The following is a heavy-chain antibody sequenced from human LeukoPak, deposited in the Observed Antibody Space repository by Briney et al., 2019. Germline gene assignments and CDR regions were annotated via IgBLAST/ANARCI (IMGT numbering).Heavy chain of an antibody. Sequence: SETLSLTCTVSGGSISSYYWSWIRQPPGKGLEWIGYIYYSGSPNYNPSLKSRVTISVDTSKNQFSLKLSSVTAADTAVYYCARHEGGDFWSGYFSDGMDVWGQGTTVTVSS. CDR2: IYYSGSP. CDR3: ARHEGGDFWSGYFSDGMDV. CDR1: GGSISSYY. J-gene: IGHJ6*02. D-gene: IGHD3-3*01. V-gene: IGHV4-59*08.